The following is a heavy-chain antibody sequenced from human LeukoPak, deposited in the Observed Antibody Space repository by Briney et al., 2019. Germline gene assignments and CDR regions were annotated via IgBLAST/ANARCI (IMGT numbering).Heavy chain of an antibody. J-gene: IGHJ4*02. Sequence: ASVKVSCKASGGTFSSYAISWVRQAPGQGLEWMGGIIPIFGTANYAQKFQGRVTITADESTSTAYMELSSLRSEGTAVYYCARGLYYDFWSGPQAWDYWGQGTLVTVSS. D-gene: IGHD3-3*01. CDR1: GGTFSSYA. CDR2: IIPIFGTA. V-gene: IGHV1-69*13. CDR3: ARGLYYDFWSGPQAWDY.